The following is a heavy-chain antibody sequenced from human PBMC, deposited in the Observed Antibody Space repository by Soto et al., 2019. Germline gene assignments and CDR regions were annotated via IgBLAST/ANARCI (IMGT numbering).Heavy chain of an antibody. D-gene: IGHD3-10*01. CDR2: IYYSGNT. CDR3: ARLPYYYGSGSYYNGDAFDI. J-gene: IGHJ3*02. CDR1: GGSIRSGGYY. V-gene: IGHV4-31*03. Sequence: KPSETLSLTCTVSGGSIRSGGYYWSWVRQNPXRGLEWIGNIYYSGNTYYNPSLKSRLTISVDTSKNQFSLNLSSVTAADTAVYYCARLPYYYGSGSYYNGDAFDIWGQGPMVTVSS.